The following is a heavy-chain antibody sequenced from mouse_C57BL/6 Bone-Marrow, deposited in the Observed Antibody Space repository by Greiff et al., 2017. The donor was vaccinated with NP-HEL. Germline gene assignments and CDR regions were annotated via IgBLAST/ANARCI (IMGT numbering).Heavy chain of an antibody. CDR3: ARYGSSPRYFDV. CDR1: GYTFTDYY. Sequence: QVQLQQSGAELVRPGASVKLSCKASGYTFTDYYINWVKQRPGQGLEWIARIYPGSGNTYYNEKFKGKATLTAEKSSSTAYMQLSSLTSEDSAVYFCARYGSSPRYFDVWGTGTTVTVSS. CDR2: IYPGSGNT. D-gene: IGHD1-1*01. J-gene: IGHJ1*03. V-gene: IGHV1-76*01.